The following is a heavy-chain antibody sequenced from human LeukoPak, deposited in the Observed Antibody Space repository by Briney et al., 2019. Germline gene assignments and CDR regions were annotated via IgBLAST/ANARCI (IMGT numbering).Heavy chain of an antibody. CDR1: GYTFTSYD. CDR2: MNPNSGNT. Sequence: ASVKVSCKASGYTFTSYDINWVRQATGQGLEWMGWMNPNSGNTGYAQKFQGRVTITRNTSISTAYMELSSLRSEDTAVYYCARARQGGSASETYYWGQGTLVTVSS. V-gene: IGHV1-8*03. D-gene: IGHD6-6*01. J-gene: IGHJ4*02. CDR3: ARARQGGSASETYY.